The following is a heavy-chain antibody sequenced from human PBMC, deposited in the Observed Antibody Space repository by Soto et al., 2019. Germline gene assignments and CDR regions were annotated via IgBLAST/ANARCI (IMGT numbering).Heavy chain of an antibody. J-gene: IGHJ5*02. D-gene: IGHD3-22*01. CDR1: GYSFTSYW. CDR3: ARQGGYYYDSSGYNGWFDP. CDR2: IYPGDSDT. V-gene: IGHV5-51*01. Sequence: PGESLKISCKGSGYSFTSYWIGWVRQMPGKGLEWMGIIYPGDSDTRYSPSFQGQVTISADKSISTAYLQWSSLKASDTAMYYCARQGGYYYDSSGYNGWFDPWGQGTLVTVS.